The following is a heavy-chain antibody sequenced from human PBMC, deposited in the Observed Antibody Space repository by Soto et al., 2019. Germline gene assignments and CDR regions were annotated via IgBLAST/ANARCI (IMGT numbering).Heavy chain of an antibody. D-gene: IGHD1-1*01. Sequence: QVQLQESGPGLVKPSGTLALTCAVSGVSISSSNRWRWVRQPPGKGLEWIGEIYHSGSTNYNPSFKRRVAMSVDKSKSQCSLNLNSVSAAHTALYYCARTSTSGTRFDYWGQGTLVTVS. CDR3: ARTSTSGTRFDY. CDR1: GVSISSSNR. V-gene: IGHV4-4*02. J-gene: IGHJ4*02. CDR2: IYHSGST.